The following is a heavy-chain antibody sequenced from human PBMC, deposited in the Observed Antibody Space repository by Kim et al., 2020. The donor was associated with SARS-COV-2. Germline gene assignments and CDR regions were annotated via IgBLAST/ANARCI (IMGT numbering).Heavy chain of an antibody. D-gene: IGHD4-17*01. CDR3: ARVKGPPLRPAYYFDY. J-gene: IGHJ4*02. Sequence: SVKGRITISEDNAKNSLYLQMNGLRAEDTAVYYCARVKGPPLRPAYYFDYWGQGTLVTVSS. V-gene: IGHV3-11*01.